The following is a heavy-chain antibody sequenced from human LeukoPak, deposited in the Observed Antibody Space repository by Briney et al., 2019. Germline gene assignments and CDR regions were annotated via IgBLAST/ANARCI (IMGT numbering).Heavy chain of an antibody. J-gene: IGHJ4*02. D-gene: IGHD3-22*01. CDR2: IYSGGST. CDR1: GFTVSSHY. V-gene: IGHV3-66*01. Sequence: GSLRLFCAASGFTVSSHYMSWVRPAPGEGLEWVSVIYSGGSTYYADSVKGRFTISRDNSKNTLYLQMNSLRAEDTAVYYCARSFRYYDSSGYWGYYFDYWGQGTLVTVSS. CDR3: ARSFRYYDSSGYWGYYFDY.